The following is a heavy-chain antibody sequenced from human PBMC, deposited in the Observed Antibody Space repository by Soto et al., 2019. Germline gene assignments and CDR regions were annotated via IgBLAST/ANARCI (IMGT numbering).Heavy chain of an antibody. Sequence: VQLLESGGGVVQPGRSLRLSCAASGFTFSNYGMHWVRQAPGKGLEWVAVISYDESNKYYADSVKGRFTISRDNSKNTLYLQMNSLRAEDTAVYYCAKGSTSFGFGELPYWGQGTLVTVSS. J-gene: IGHJ4*02. CDR1: GFTFSNYG. CDR3: AKGSTSFGFGELPY. CDR2: ISYDESNK. D-gene: IGHD3-10*01. V-gene: IGHV3-30*18.